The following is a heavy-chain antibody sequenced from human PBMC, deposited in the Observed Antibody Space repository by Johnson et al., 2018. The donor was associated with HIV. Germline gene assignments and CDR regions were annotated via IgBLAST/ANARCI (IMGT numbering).Heavy chain of an antibody. D-gene: IGHD2-15*01. V-gene: IGHV3-30*03. CDR3: AREAYCSGGSCYDAFDI. J-gene: IGHJ3*02. Sequence: QVQLVESGGGLVQSGGSLRLSCAASGFTFSSYWMSWVRQAPGKGLEWVAVISYDGSNKYYADSVKGRFTISRDTSKNTLYLQMNSLGAEETAVYYCAREAYCSGGSCYDAFDIWGQGTMVTVSS. CDR2: ISYDGSNK. CDR1: GFTFSSYW.